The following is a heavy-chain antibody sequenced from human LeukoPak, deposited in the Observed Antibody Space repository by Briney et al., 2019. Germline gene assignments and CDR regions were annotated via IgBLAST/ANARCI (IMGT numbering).Heavy chain of an antibody. CDR3: AREDSSSWSFDY. CDR1: GGTFSSYA. D-gene: IGHD6-13*01. V-gene: IGHV1-69*13. J-gene: IGHJ4*02. CDR2: ITPIFGTA. Sequence: ASVKVSCKASGGTFSSYAISWVRQAPGQGLEWMGGITPIFGTANYAQKFQGRVTITADESTSTAYMELSSLRSEDTAVYYCAREDSSSWSFDYWGQGTLVTVSS.